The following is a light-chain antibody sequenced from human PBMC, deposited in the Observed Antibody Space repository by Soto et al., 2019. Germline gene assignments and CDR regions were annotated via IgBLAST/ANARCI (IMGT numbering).Light chain of an antibody. CDR1: SSDVGSYNL. CDR2: EVS. CDR3: CSYAGSSTPVV. J-gene: IGLJ2*01. Sequence: QPASVSGSPGQSITISCTGTSSDVGSYNLVSWYQQHPGKAPKLMIFEVSKRPSGVSNRFSGSKSGNTASLTISGLQAEDEADYYCCSYAGSSTPVVFGGGTKLTVL. V-gene: IGLV2-23*02.